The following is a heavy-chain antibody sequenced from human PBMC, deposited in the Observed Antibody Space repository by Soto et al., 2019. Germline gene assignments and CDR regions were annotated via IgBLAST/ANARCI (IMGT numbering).Heavy chain of an antibody. CDR2: INHSGST. CDR3: ARSVVVTAIPYYFDY. J-gene: IGHJ4*02. V-gene: IGHV4-34*01. CDR1: GGSFSGYY. Sequence: SETLSLTCAVYGGSFSGYYWSWIRQPPGKGLEWIGEINHSGSTNYNPSLKSRVTISVDTSKNQFSLKLSSVTAADTAVYYCARSVVVTAIPYYFDYWGQGTLVT. D-gene: IGHD2-21*02.